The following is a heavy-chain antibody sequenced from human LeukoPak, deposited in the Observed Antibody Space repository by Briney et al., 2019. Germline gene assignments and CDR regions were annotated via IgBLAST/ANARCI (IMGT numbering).Heavy chain of an antibody. CDR3: VREWFGEYD. D-gene: IGHD3-10*01. V-gene: IGHV3-74*01. CDR2: SNNDGSDT. Sequence: GGSLRLSCAASGFILRDYWMHWVRQAPGKGLVWVSRSNNDGSDTIYADSVKGRFTTSRDNAKNTLYLEMNSLRAEDTAVYYCVREWFGEYDWGQGTLVTVSS. CDR1: GFILRDYW. J-gene: IGHJ4*02.